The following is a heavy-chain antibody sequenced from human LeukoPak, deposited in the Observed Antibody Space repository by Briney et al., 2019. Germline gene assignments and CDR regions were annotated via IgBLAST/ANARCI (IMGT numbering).Heavy chain of an antibody. CDR2: IKSKTDGGTA. CDR1: GITFGTAW. CDR3: TTDGTSDI. D-gene: IGHD1-1*01. V-gene: IGHV3-15*01. J-gene: IGHJ3*02. Sequence: GGSLRLSCAASGITFGTAWMSWVRQAPGKGLEWVGRIKSKTDGGTADYAAPVKGRFTISRDDSENTLYLQMNSLNTEDTAVYYCTTDGTSDIWGQGTMVTVSS.